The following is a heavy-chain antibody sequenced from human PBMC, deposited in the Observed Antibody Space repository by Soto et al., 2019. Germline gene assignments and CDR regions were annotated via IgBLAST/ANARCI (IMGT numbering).Heavy chain of an antibody. V-gene: IGHV4-59*01. D-gene: IGHD6-25*01. J-gene: IGHJ6*02. Sequence: SEALFLTCTVSVGSISSYYRSWIRQPPGKGLEWIGYIYYSGSTNYNPSLKSRVTISVDTSKNQFSLKLSSVTAADTAVYYCARDKSGYGLGMDVWGQGTTVTV. CDR2: IYYSGST. CDR3: ARDKSGYGLGMDV. CDR1: VGSISSYY.